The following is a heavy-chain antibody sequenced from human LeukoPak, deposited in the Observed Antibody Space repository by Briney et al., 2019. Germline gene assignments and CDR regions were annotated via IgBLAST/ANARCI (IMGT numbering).Heavy chain of an antibody. CDR3: AKGLAGTDWFDP. D-gene: IGHD6-13*01. CDR2: ISGSGGST. Sequence: PGGSLRLSCVASGFTFSSYAMSWVRQAPGKGLEWVSAISGSGGSTYYADSVKGRFTISRDNSKNTLYLQMNSLRAEDTAVYYCAKGLAGTDWFDPWGQGTLVTVSS. CDR1: GFTFSSYA. J-gene: IGHJ5*02. V-gene: IGHV3-23*01.